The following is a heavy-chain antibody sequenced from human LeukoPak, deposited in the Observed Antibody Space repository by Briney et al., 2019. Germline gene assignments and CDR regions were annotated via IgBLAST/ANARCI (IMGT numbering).Heavy chain of an antibody. V-gene: IGHV4-31*03. D-gene: IGHD3-22*01. CDR1: GGSISSGGYY. Sequence: SETLSLTCTVSGGSISSGGYYWSWIRQHPGKGLEWIGYIYYSGSTYYNPSLKSRVTISVDTSKNQFSLKLSSVTAADTVVYYCARETGNYDSSGYTENTGFDYWGQGTLVTVSS. J-gene: IGHJ4*02. CDR2: IYYSGST. CDR3: ARETGNYDSSGYTENTGFDY.